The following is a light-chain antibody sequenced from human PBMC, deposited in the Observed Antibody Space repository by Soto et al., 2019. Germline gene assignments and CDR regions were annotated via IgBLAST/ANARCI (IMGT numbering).Light chain of an antibody. CDR3: QQYDSYPRT. CDR2: GAS. J-gene: IGKJ1*01. CDR1: QSFSSNF. Sequence: EIVLTQSPGTLSLSPGERATLSCRASQSFSSNFLAWYQQKPGQTPRLLIYGASNRATGIPDRFSGSGSGTDFTLTISRLEPEDFAGYYCQQYDSYPRTFGQGTKVEIK. V-gene: IGKV3-20*01.